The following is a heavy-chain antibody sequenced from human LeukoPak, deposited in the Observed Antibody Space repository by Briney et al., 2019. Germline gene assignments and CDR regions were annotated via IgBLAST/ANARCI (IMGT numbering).Heavy chain of an antibody. D-gene: IGHD6-13*01. CDR1: GYTLTELS. Sequence: ASVKVSCKVSGYTLTELSMHWVRQAPGKGLEWMGGFDPEDGETIYAQKFQGRVTMTEDTSTDTAYMELSSLRSEDTAVYYCATYSLPPMGIAAARGWGYFDYWGQGTLVTVSS. J-gene: IGHJ4*02. CDR3: ATYSLPPMGIAAARGWGYFDY. V-gene: IGHV1-24*01. CDR2: FDPEDGET.